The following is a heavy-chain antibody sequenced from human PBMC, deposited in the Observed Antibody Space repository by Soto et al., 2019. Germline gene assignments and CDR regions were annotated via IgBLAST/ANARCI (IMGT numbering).Heavy chain of an antibody. CDR1: GYTFTGYY. CDR3: ARWGVTPYGLDV. Sequence: GASVKVSCKASGYTFTGYYIHWVRQAPGRGLEWMGWVNPDNGHAGYAQMFQGRVTMTSDTSTNTAYMELSSLKFDDTAVYYCARWGVTPYGLDVWGQGATVTVS. J-gene: IGHJ6*02. V-gene: IGHV1-2*02. D-gene: IGHD2-21*02. CDR2: VNPDNGHA.